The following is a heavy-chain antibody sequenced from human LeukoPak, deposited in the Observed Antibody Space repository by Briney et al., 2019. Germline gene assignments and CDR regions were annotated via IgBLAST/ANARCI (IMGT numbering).Heavy chain of an antibody. CDR2: IYGGGNT. D-gene: IGHD2-8*01. CDR1: GFIATSNY. J-gene: IGHJ4*02. CDR3: ATGGRSGMAFDF. Sequence: GGSLRLSCSFSGFIATSNYMAWVRQSPGKGLQWISFIYGGGNTLYADSVRDRFSISRDNSKSTLYLQMSSLRVEDTAVYYCATGGRSGMAFDFWGRGTLVTVSS. V-gene: IGHV3-53*01.